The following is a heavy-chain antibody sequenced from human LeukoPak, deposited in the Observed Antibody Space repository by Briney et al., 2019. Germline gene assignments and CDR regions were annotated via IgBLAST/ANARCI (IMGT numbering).Heavy chain of an antibody. J-gene: IGHJ4*02. CDR1: GGSISTYY. Sequence: SETLSLTCTVSGGSISTYYWSWIRQPAGGGLELIGRIYTSGSTNYNPSLKSRVTMSVDTSKNQFSLKLTSVTAADTAVYYCAREVTTIDYWGQGTLVTVSS. D-gene: IGHD4-17*01. CDR3: AREVTTIDY. V-gene: IGHV4-4*07. CDR2: IYTSGST.